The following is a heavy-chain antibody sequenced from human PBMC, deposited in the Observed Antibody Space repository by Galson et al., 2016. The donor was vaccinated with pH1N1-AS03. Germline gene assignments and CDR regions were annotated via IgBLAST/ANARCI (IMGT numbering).Heavy chain of an antibody. V-gene: IGHV4-59*11. D-gene: IGHD1-7*01. Sequence: ETLSLTCTVSGGSINDHYWSWIRQPPGKGLEWVACVHSSGATNYNPSLKGRVTISIDTSKNQVSLNLSSVTAADTAVYYCARDRYSSGWNYEGWFDPWGPGTLVTVSS. CDR1: GGSINDHY. J-gene: IGHJ5*02. CDR2: VHSSGAT. CDR3: ARDRYSSGWNYEGWFDP.